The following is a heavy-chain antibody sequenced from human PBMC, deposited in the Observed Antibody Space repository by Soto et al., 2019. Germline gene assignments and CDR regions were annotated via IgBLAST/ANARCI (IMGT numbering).Heavy chain of an antibody. Sequence: QVQLVQSGAEVQKPGSSVKVSCKASGGTFSSYAISWVRQAPGQGLEWMGGIIPIFGTANYAQKFQGRVTITEDESTSTAYMELSSLRSEDTAVYYCARDDCSGGSCYHYYYYYGMDVWGQGTTVTVSS. CDR3: ARDDCSGGSCYHYYYYYGMDV. V-gene: IGHV1-69*01. D-gene: IGHD2-15*01. CDR1: GGTFSSYA. CDR2: IIPIFGTA. J-gene: IGHJ6*02.